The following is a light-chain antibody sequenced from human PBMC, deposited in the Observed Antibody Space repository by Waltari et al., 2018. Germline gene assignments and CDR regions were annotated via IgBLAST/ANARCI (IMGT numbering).Light chain of an antibody. CDR2: DDS. J-gene: IGLJ2*01. CDR3: QVWDSSTDHVV. V-gene: IGLV3-21*01. Sequence: SSVLTQPPSVSLAPGKTARITCGGNKIGVKSVHWYQQKPGQAPVVVIYDDSDRPSGIPGGFSGSNSGNTATLTISRVEAGDEADYYCQVWDSSTDHVVFGGGTKLTVL. CDR1: KIGVKS.